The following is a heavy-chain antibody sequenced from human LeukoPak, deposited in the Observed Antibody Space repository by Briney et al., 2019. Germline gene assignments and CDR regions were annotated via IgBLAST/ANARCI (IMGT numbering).Heavy chain of an antibody. CDR3: ARGYDILTGWEFAFDI. CDR1: GGSFTFTSHA. V-gene: IGHV1-18*04. J-gene: IGHJ3*02. Sequence: ASVKVSCKASGGSFTFTSHAISWVRQAPGQGLEWMGWISAYNGNTNYAQKLQGRVTMTTDTSTSTAYMELRSLRSDDTAVYYCARGYDILTGWEFAFDIWGQGTMVTVSS. D-gene: IGHD3-9*01. CDR2: ISAYNGNT.